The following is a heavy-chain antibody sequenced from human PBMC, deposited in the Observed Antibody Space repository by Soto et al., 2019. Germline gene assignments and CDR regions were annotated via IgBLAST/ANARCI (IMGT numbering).Heavy chain of an antibody. J-gene: IGHJ4*02. Sequence: LETLSLTCTVSGGSISSYYWSWIRQPPGKGLEWIGYIYYSGSTNYNPSLKSRVTISVDTSKNQFSLKRSSVTAADTAVYYCAREGYSSSWYYFDYWGQGTLVTVSS. CDR3: AREGYSSSWYYFDY. CDR2: IYYSGST. D-gene: IGHD6-13*01. V-gene: IGHV4-59*01. CDR1: GGSISSYY.